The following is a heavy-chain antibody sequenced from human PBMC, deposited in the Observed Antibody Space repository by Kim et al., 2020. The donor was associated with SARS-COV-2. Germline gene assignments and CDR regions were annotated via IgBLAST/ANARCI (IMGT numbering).Heavy chain of an antibody. D-gene: IGHD5-12*01. V-gene: IGHV4-59*13. CDR1: GGSISSYY. Sequence: SETLSLTCTVSGGSISSYYWSWIRQPPGKGLEWIGYIYYSGSTNYNPSLKSRVTISVDTSKNQFSLKLSSVTAADTAVYYCARGLLTGYKSNWFDPWGQGTLVTVSS. J-gene: IGHJ5*02. CDR3: ARGLLTGYKSNWFDP. CDR2: IYYSGST.